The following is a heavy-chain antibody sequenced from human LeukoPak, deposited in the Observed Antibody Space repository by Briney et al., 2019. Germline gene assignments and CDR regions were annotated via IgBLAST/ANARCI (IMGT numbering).Heavy chain of an antibody. CDR1: GYSFTSYW. CDR2: IYPGDSDT. Sequence: GESLKISCKGSGYSFTSYWIGWVRQIPGKGLEWLGIIYPGDSDTRYSPSFQGQVTISADKSISTAYLQWSSLKTSDTAMYYCARRAGYSSSWYYFDYWGQGTLVTVSS. J-gene: IGHJ4*02. CDR3: ARRAGYSSSWYYFDY. V-gene: IGHV5-51*01. D-gene: IGHD6-13*01.